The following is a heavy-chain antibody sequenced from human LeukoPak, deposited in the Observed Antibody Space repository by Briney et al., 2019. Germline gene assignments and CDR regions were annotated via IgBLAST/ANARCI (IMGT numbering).Heavy chain of an antibody. CDR1: GGSISSYY. D-gene: IGHD3-22*01. Sequence: SETLSLTCTVSGGSISSYYWSWIRQPPGKGLECIGYIYYSGSTNYNPSLKSRVTISVDTSKNQFSLKLSSVTAADTAVYYCARDRSDSSGYPKRAYYFDYWGQGTLVTVSS. CDR2: IYYSGST. V-gene: IGHV4-59*01. J-gene: IGHJ4*02. CDR3: ARDRSDSSGYPKRAYYFDY.